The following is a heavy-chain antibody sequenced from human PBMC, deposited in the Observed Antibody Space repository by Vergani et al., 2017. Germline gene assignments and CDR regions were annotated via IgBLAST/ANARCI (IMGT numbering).Heavy chain of an antibody. CDR3: AKDWRYCSSTSCFFGKYYSFYYYMDV. D-gene: IGHD2-2*01. CDR2: IWYDGSNK. Sequence: QVQLVESEGGVVQPGRSLTLSCVASGFTFSSHGMHWVRQAPGKGLEWVAVIWYDGSNKYYGDSVKGRFTISRDNSKKTLYLQMNSLRVEDTAVYYCAKDWRYCSSTSCFFGKYYSFYYYMDVWGKGTTVTVSS. J-gene: IGHJ6*03. CDR1: GFTFSSHG. V-gene: IGHV3-33*06.